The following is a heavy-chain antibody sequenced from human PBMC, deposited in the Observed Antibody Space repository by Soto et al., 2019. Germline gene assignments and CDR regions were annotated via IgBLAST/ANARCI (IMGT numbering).Heavy chain of an antibody. D-gene: IGHD2-15*01. CDR2: INHSGST. CDR1: GWSFSGYY. V-gene: IGHV4-34*01. J-gene: IGHJ4*02. Sequence: PSETLSLTCAVYGWSFSGYYCSWIRQPPGKGLEWIGEINHSGSTNYNPSLKSRVTISVDTSKNQFSLKLNSVTAADTAVYYCARGRRACSGGSCYSGNDYWCQGTLVTVS. CDR3: ARGRRACSGGSCYSGNDY.